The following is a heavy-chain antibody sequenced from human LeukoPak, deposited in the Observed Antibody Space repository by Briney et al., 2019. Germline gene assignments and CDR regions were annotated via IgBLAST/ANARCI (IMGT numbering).Heavy chain of an antibody. CDR3: ARDPKIPHPYCGGDCSLGY. CDR2: INTNTGNP. J-gene: IGHJ4*02. D-gene: IGHD2-21*02. CDR1: GYTFTSYA. V-gene: IGHV7-4-1*02. Sequence: GASVKVSCKASGYTFTSYAMNWVRQAPGQGLEWMGWINTNTGNPTYAQGFTGRFVFSLDTSVSTAYLQISSLKAEDTAVYYCARDPKIPHPYCGGDCSLGYWGQGTLVTVSS.